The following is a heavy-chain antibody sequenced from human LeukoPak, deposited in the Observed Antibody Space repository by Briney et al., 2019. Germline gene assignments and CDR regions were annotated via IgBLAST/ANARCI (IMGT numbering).Heavy chain of an antibody. Sequence: GGSLRLSCAASGFTFSSYGMHWVRQAPGEGLEWVAVISYDGSNKYYADSVKGRFTISRDNSKNTLYLQMNSLRAEDTAVYYCAKDASGYYSEYYFDYWGQGTLVTVSS. V-gene: IGHV3-30*18. CDR1: GFTFSSYG. CDR3: AKDASGYYSEYYFDY. J-gene: IGHJ4*02. D-gene: IGHD3-22*01. CDR2: ISYDGSNK.